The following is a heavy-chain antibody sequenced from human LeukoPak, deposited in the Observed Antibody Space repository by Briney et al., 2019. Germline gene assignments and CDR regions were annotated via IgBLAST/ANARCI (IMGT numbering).Heavy chain of an antibody. V-gene: IGHV4-39*01. CDR1: GFTFSSYA. CDR3: ARHWCPSGWFDP. Sequence: GSLRLSCAASGFTFSSYAMSWVRQAPGKGLEWIGSIYYSGSTYYDPSLKSRVTISVDTSKNQFSLKLSSVTAADTAVYYYARHWCPSGWFDPWGQGTLVTVSS. CDR2: IYYSGST. J-gene: IGHJ5*02. D-gene: IGHD2-8*01.